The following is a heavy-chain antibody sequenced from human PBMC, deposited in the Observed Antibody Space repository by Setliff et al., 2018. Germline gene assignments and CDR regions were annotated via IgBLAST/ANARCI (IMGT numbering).Heavy chain of an antibody. D-gene: IGHD3-22*01. V-gene: IGHV3-53*01. CDR2: VYSSGNT. CDR3: ARRGYSHDSSDYNRRKVFDYFDF. CDR1: GFAVSGAY. Sequence: GGSLRLSCAASGFAVSGAYMSWVRQAPGKGLEWVSIVYSSGNTAYTDSVKGRFTISRDTSKNTVYLQMNNVTVEDTAVYFCARRGYSHDSSDYNRRKVFDYFDFWGQGTQVTVSS. J-gene: IGHJ4*02.